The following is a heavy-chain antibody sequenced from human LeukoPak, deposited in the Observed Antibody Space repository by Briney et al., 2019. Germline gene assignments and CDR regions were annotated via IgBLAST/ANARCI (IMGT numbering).Heavy chain of an antibody. D-gene: IGHD3-3*01. V-gene: IGHV4-34*01. CDR1: GGSFSGYY. CDR2: INHSGST. J-gene: IGHJ5*02. CDR3: ARGRGFWRGYWWFDP. Sequence: SETLSLTCAVYGGSFSGYYWSWIRQPPGRGLEWIREINHSGSTNYNPSLKSRVTISVDTSKNQFSLKLSSVTAADTAVYYCARGRGFWRGYWWFDPWGQGTLVTVSS.